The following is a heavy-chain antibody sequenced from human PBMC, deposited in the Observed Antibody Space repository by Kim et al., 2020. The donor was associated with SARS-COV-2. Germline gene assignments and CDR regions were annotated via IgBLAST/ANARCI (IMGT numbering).Heavy chain of an antibody. V-gene: IGHV4-39*01. CDR2: IYYSGST. CDR1: GGSISSSSYY. CDR3: ARRRPAGYGNPHYYYYGMDV. J-gene: IGHJ6*02. D-gene: IGHD1-1*01. Sequence: SETLSLTCTVSGGSISSSSYYWGWIRQPPGKGLGWIGSIYYSGSTYYNPSLKSRVTISVDTSKNQFSLKLSSVTAADTAVYYCARRRPAGYGNPHYYYYGMDVWGQGTTVTVSS.